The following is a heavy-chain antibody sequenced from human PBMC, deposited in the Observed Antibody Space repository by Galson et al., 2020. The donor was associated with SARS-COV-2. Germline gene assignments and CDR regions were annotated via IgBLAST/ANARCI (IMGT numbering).Heavy chain of an antibody. J-gene: IGHJ5*02. CDR1: GGSINSTTNY. V-gene: IGHV4-39*07. CDR2: IYYSGTT. CDR3: ARDLISGGDGGWFDP. D-gene: IGHD2-21*02. Sequence: SETLSLTCIVSGGSINSTTNYWAWIRQSPGTGLEWIGGIYYSGTTYYNPSLRSRVTISIDTSKNEFSLKMKSVTAADTAIYYCARDLISGGDGGWFDPWGQGTLVTVSS.